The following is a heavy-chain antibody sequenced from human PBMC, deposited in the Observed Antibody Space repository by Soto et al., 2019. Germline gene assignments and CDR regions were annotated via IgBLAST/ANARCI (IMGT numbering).Heavy chain of an antibody. CDR2: ISFDGSHS. V-gene: IGHV3-30*18. Sequence: QVQLVESGGGVVQPGRSLRLSCAASSFTFSNYGMHWVRQAPGKGLEWVAIISFDGSHSYYAGSVKGRFTISRDNSKNTVYLQMNNLTTEDTAVYFCAKDLAITLVRVVNGLDVWGQGTTVTVSS. D-gene: IGHD3-10*01. J-gene: IGHJ6*02. CDR3: AKDLAITLVRVVNGLDV. CDR1: SFTFSNYG.